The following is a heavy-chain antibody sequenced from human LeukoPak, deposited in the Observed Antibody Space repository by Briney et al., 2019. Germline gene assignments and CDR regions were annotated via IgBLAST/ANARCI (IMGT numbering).Heavy chain of an antibody. V-gene: IGHV3-21*01. CDR1: GFSFSSYS. D-gene: IGHD3-9*01. CDR2: ISSSKSYI. CDR3: ARDRETYYDILTGYYTLGDAFDI. Sequence: GGSLRLSCASSGFSFSSYSRNWLRQAPGKGLEWVSSISSSKSYIFYADSVKGRFTISRDNAKNTLYLQMNSLRAEDTAVYYCARDRETYYDILTGYYTLGDAFDIWGQGTMVTVSS. J-gene: IGHJ3*02.